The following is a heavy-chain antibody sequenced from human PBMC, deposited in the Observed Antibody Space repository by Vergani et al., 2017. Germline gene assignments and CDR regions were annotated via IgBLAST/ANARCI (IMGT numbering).Heavy chain of an antibody. Sequence: QVQLVQSGAEVKKPGASVKVSCKASGYTFTDYFMHWVRQAPGQGLEWMGWNNPNSGGTNYAQKFQGRVTMTRDTSISTAYMELSNLRSDDTAVYYCARVGTSTNRDYFDYGGQGTLVTVAS. CDR2: NNPNSGGT. CDR3: ARVGTSTNRDYFDY. J-gene: IGHJ4*02. V-gene: IGHV1-2*02. D-gene: IGHD2-2*01. CDR1: GYTFTDYF.